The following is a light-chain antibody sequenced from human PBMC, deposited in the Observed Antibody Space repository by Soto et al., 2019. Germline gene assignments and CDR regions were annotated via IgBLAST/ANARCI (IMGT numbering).Light chain of an antibody. Sequence: EIVLTQSPATLSLSPGERATLSCRASQSVSSYLAWYQQKPGQAPRLLIYDASNRATGIPARFSGSGSGTDFTLTISSLEPEDFAVYYCQQRSKALTFGGGTNVDIK. J-gene: IGKJ4*01. CDR3: QQRSKALT. V-gene: IGKV3-11*01. CDR2: DAS. CDR1: QSVSSY.